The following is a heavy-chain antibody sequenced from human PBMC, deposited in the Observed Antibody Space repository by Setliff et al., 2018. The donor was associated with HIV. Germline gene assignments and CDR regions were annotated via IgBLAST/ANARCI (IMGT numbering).Heavy chain of an antibody. CDR3: ARELGYSSSSGPFDY. J-gene: IGHJ4*02. Sequence: ASVKVSCKASGYTFSDYDVAWVRQAPGQGLEWMGWISGYSGHTSYAQKIQGRVTMTTDTSTSTAYMELRSLRSDDTAVYYCARELGYSSSSGPFDYWGQGTLVTVSS. CDR1: GYTFSDYD. V-gene: IGHV1-18*01. CDR2: ISGYSGHT. D-gene: IGHD6-6*01.